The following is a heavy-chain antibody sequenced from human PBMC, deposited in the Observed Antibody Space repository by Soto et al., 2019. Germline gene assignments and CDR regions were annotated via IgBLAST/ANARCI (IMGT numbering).Heavy chain of an antibody. D-gene: IGHD3-9*01. V-gene: IGHV3-64D*06. CDR1: GFTFSEYS. Sequence: GGSLRLSCSASGFTFSEYSMHWVRQAPGKGLQYVSTISSDGDITYYADSVKGRFTISRDNSKNTLYLQMNSLRPEDTAVYYCVKVSTFYDILTGYYSTNFFDPWGQGTLVTSPQ. CDR2: ISSDGDIT. CDR3: VKVSTFYDILTGYYSTNFFDP. J-gene: IGHJ5*02.